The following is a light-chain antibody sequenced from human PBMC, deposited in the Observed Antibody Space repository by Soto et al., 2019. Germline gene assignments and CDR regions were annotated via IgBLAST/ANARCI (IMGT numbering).Light chain of an antibody. V-gene: IGLV2-14*01. CDR2: DVS. Sequence: QSVLTQPASGSGSPGQSITISCTGTSSDVGGYNYVSWYQQHPGKAPKLMIYDVSNRPSGVSNRFSGSKSGNTASLTISGLQAEDEADYYCSSYTSSSTQVFGTGTKGHRP. CDR1: SSDVGGYNY. J-gene: IGLJ1*01. CDR3: SSYTSSSTQV.